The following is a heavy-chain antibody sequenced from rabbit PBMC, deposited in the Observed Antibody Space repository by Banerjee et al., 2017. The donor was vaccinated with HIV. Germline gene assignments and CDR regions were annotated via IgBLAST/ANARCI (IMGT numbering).Heavy chain of an antibody. CDR3: VSYDDYGDRNL. CDR1: GFSLTTYY. D-gene: IGHD2-1*01. Sequence: QSVKESGGGLVQPGGSLKLACKVSGFSLTTYYMSWVRQAPGKGLEWIGYIDPVFRSTYYASWVNGRFTISSHNAQNTLYLQLNSLTAADTATYFCVSYDDYGDRNLWGPGTLVTV. J-gene: IGHJ4*01. CDR2: IDPVFRST. V-gene: IGHV1S7*01.